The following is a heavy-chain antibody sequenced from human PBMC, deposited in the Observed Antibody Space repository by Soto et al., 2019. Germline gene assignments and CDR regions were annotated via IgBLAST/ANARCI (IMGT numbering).Heavy chain of an antibody. CDR1: APTFSSYG. CDR2: ASYEGRNT. J-gene: IGHJ4*02. D-gene: IGHD6-25*01. Sequence: PSCVPAAPTFSSYGMQCARQAPDKLLGWVAVASYEGRNTYYGDSMKGRFTISTDNSKNTLYLQMDRLRAEHTAVYLCGKQRTCNGLFHYWGQGTPVTVSS. CDR3: GKQRTCNGLFHY. V-gene: IGHV3-30*18.